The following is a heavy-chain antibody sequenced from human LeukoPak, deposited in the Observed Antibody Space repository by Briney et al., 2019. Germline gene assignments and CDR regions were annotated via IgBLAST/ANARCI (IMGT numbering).Heavy chain of an antibody. CDR2: IYYSGST. CDR3: ARNGARYYYGMDV. D-gene: IGHD2-8*01. CDR1: GGSISSYY. J-gene: IGHJ6*02. V-gene: IGHV4-59*01. Sequence: PSETLSLTCTVSGGSISSYYWSWIRQPPGKGLEWIGYIYYSGSTNYNPSLKSRVTISVDTSKNQFSQKLSSVTAADTAVYYCARNGARYYYGMDVWGQGTTVTVSS.